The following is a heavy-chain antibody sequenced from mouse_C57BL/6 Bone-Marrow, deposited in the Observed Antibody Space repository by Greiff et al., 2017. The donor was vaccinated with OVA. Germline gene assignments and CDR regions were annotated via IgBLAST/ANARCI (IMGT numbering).Heavy chain of an antibody. D-gene: IGHD1-1*01. Sequence: QVQLQQSGPELVKPGASVKISCKASGYAFSSSWMNWVKQRPGKGLEWIGRIYPGDGDTNYNGKFKGKATLTADKSSSTAYMQLSSLTSEDSAVYFCARSGDTTVVGDFDVWGTGTTVTVSS. CDR2: IYPGDGDT. CDR3: ARSGDTTVVGDFDV. V-gene: IGHV1-82*01. CDR1: GYAFSSSW. J-gene: IGHJ1*03.